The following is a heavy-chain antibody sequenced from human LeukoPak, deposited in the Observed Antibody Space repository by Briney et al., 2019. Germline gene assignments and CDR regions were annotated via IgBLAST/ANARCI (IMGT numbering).Heavy chain of an antibody. CDR2: IRSKAYGGTT. J-gene: IGHJ4*02. CDR1: GFTFGDYA. V-gene: IGHV3-49*03. Sequence: PGGSPRLSCTASGFTFGDYAMSWFRQAPGKGLEWVGFIRSKAYGGTTEYAASVKGRFTISRDDSKSIAYLQMNSLKTEDTAVYYCTKNPGYSYRIDYWGQGTLVTVSS. D-gene: IGHD5-18*01. CDR3: TKNPGYSYRIDY.